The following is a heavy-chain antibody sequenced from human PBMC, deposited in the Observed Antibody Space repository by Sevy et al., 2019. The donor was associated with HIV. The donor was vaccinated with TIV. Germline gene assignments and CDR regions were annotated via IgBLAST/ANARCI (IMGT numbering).Heavy chain of an antibody. CDR1: GFTFSSYW. D-gene: IGHD6-13*01. V-gene: IGHV3-74*01. Sequence: GGSLRLSCAASGFTFSSYWMHWVRQAPGKGLVWVSRVNSDGSSTSYADSVKGRFTISRDNAKNTLYLQMNSLGAEDTAVYYCERGAAAGTFDYWGQGTLVTVSS. J-gene: IGHJ4*02. CDR3: ERGAAAGTFDY. CDR2: VNSDGSST.